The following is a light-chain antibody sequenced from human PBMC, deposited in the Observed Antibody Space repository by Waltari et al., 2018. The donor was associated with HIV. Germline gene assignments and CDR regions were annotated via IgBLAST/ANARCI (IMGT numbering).Light chain of an antibody. V-gene: IGLV2-14*01. CDR2: EVT. Sequence: QSALTQPASVSGSPGQSITISCTGSRNDIGTYKYVSWYQQHPGKAPKVLIYEVTNRPSGVSDRFSGSKSGNTASLVISGLQTDDEADYYCSSYTSSTTVIFGGGTKVTVL. J-gene: IGLJ2*01. CDR3: SSYTSSTTVI. CDR1: RNDIGTYKY.